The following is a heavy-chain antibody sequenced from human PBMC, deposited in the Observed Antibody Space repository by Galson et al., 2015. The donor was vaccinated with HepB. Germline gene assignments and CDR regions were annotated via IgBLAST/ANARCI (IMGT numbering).Heavy chain of an antibody. J-gene: IGHJ3*02. CDR1: GGTFSSYA. V-gene: IGHV1-69*13. Sequence: SVKVSCKASGGTFSSYAIRWVRQAPGQGLEWMGGIIPIFGPANYAQKFQGRVTITADESTSTAYMELSSLRSEDTAVYYCARDPPYCSGGSCSDAFDIWGQGTMVTVSS. D-gene: IGHD2-15*01. CDR2: IIPIFGPA. CDR3: ARDPPYCSGGSCSDAFDI.